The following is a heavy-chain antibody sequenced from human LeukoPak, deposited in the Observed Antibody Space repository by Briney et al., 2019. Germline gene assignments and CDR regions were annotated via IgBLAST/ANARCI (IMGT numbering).Heavy chain of an antibody. D-gene: IGHD3-10*01. CDR3: AKVLLWFGDPWDY. CDR2: ISGSGGST. V-gene: IGHV3-23*01. Sequence: PGGSLRLSCAASGFTFISYAMSWVRQAPGKGLEWVSAISGSGGSTYYADPVRGRFTISRDNSKNTLYLQMNSLRAEDTAVYYCAKVLLWFGDPWDYWGQGTLVTVSS. J-gene: IGHJ4*02. CDR1: GFTFISYA.